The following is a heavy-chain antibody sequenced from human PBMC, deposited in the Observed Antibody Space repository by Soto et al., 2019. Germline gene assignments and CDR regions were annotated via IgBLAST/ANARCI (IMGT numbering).Heavy chain of an antibody. V-gene: IGHV1-69*13. D-gene: IGHD2-15*01. Sequence: AASVKVSCKASGGTFSSYAISWVRQAPGQGLEWMGGIIPIFGTANYAQKFQGRVTITADESTSTAYMELSSLRSEDTAVYYCARGRSHRRRLGFYYYYGMDVWGQGTTVTVSS. CDR1: GGTFSSYA. CDR2: IIPIFGTA. J-gene: IGHJ6*02. CDR3: ARGRSHRRRLGFYYYYGMDV.